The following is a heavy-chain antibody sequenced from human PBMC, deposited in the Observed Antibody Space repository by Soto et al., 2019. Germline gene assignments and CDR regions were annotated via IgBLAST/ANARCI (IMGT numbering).Heavy chain of an antibody. CDR2: IYSSGST. CDR1: VGSISSYY. V-gene: IGHV4-59*01. D-gene: IGHD1-26*01. J-gene: IGHJ5*02. Sequence: PSETLSLTCTVSVGSISSYYWNWIRQPPGDGLEWIGYIYSSGSTNYNPSLKIRVTISVDTSKNQFSLKLSSVAAAYTAVYYCARDPSGHPPLYRFDPWGQGTLVTSPQ. CDR3: ARDPSGHPPLYRFDP.